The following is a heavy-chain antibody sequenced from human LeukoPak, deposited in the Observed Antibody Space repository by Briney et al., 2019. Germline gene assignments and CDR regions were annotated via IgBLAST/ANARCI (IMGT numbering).Heavy chain of an antibody. CDR3: ARVDQLLSYYMDV. CDR2: IYHSGST. CDR1: GYSISSGYY. D-gene: IGHD2-2*01. V-gene: IGHV4-38-2*01. Sequence: SETLSLTCAVSGYSISSGYYWGWIQQPPGKGLEWIGSIYHSGSTYYNPSLKSRVTISVDTSKNQFSLKLSSVTAADTAVYYCARVDQLLSYYMDVWGKGTTVTVSS. J-gene: IGHJ6*03.